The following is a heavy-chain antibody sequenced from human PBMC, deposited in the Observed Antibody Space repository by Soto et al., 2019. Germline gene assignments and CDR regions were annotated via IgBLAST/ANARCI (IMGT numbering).Heavy chain of an antibody. D-gene: IGHD2-2*01. CDR1: GGSISSSNW. CDR2: IYHSGST. Sequence: SETLSLTCAVSGGSISSSNWWSWVRQPPGKGLEWIGEIYHSGSTNYNPSLKSRVTISVDKSKNQFSLKLSSVTAADTAVYYCASWGYCSSTSCYYPIEMATRTLLDYWGQGTLVTVSS. V-gene: IGHV4-4*02. J-gene: IGHJ4*02. CDR3: ASWGYCSSTSCYYPIEMATRTLLDY.